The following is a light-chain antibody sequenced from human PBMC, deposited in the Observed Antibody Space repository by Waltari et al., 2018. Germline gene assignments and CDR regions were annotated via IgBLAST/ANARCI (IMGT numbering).Light chain of an antibody. CDR2: NTH. J-gene: IGLJ3*02. V-gene: IGLV8-61*01. CDR1: SGSVATNYY. CDR3: VLYMGSGMSV. Sequence: QSVVTQEPSFSVSPGGTVTLTCGLSSGSVATNYYPSWYQQTPGQPPRTLIYNTHTRSSGVPDRFSGSNRGNKAALTITGAQADDESDYDCVLYMGSGMSVFGGGTKLTVL.